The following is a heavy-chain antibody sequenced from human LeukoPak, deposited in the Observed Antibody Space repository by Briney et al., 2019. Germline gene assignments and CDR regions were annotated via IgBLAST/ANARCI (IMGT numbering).Heavy chain of an antibody. V-gene: IGHV4-59*01. CDR2: VYYTGST. CDR1: GGSISSYY. J-gene: IGHJ3*02. CDR3: ARDGEGTYYYGSGSSGAFDI. Sequence: SETLSLTCTVSGGSISSYYWSWIRQPPGKGLEWIGCVYYTGSTNYNPSLKSRVTISVDTSKNQFSLKLSSVTAADTAVYYCARDGEGTYYYGSGSSGAFDIWGQGTMVTVSS. D-gene: IGHD3-10*01.